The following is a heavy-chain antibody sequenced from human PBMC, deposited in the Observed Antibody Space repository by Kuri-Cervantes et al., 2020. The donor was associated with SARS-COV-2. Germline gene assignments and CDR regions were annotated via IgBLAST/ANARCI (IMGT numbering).Heavy chain of an antibody. V-gene: IGHV4-34*01. D-gene: IGHD3-3*01. J-gene: IGHJ5*02. Sequence: ESLKISCAVYGGSFSGYSWGWIRQPPGKGLEWIGEINHSGSTNYNPSLKSRVTISLDTSKNQFSLKLSSVTAADTAVYYCARRFGTPIFGVVRPTNWFDPWGQGTLVTVSS. CDR3: ARRFGTPIFGVVRPTNWFDP. CDR2: INHSGST. CDR1: GGSFSGYS.